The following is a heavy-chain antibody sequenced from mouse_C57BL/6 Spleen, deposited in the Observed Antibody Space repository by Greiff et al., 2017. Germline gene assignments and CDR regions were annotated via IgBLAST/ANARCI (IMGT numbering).Heavy chain of an antibody. J-gene: IGHJ4*01. D-gene: IGHD2-1*01. Sequence: EVQLQQSGPELVKPGASVKLSCKASGYTFTDYYMNWVKQSPGKSLEWIGDINPNNGGTSYNQKFKGKATLTVDKSSSTAYMELRSLTSEDSAVYYCARSFYPYYAMDYWGQGTSVTVSS. CDR1: GYTFTDYY. CDR2: INPNNGGT. CDR3: ARSFYPYYAMDY. V-gene: IGHV1-26*01.